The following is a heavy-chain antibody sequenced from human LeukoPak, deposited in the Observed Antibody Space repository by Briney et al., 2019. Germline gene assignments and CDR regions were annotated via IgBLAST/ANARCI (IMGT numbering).Heavy chain of an antibody. D-gene: IGHD6-19*01. CDR3: AKGNGWYFY. CDR2: NSYSGNT. J-gene: IGHJ4*02. CDR1: GGCFSTDY. Sequence: SETLSLTCTVSGGCFSTDYWSWIRQPPGKGLEWIGHNSYSGNTDYNPSLKSRVTISLDTSKSQFSLKLTSVTAADTAVYYCAKGNGWYFYWGQGTLVTVSS. V-gene: IGHV4-59*01.